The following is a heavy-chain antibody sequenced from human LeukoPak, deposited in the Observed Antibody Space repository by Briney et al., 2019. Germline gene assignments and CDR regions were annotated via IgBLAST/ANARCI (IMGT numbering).Heavy chain of an antibody. CDR3: ARDRWDIVIVPAALHTFDI. D-gene: IGHD2-2*01. CDR1: GGTFSSYA. Sequence: GASVKVSCKASGGTFSSYAISWVRQAPGQGLEWMGGIIPIFGTANYAQKFQGRVTITADESTSTAYMELSSLRSEDTAVYYCARDRWDIVIVPAALHTFDIWGQGTMVIVSS. CDR2: IIPIFGTA. J-gene: IGHJ3*02. V-gene: IGHV1-69*13.